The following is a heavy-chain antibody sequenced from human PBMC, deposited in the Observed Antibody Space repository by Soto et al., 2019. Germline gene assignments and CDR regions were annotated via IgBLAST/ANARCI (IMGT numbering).Heavy chain of an antibody. D-gene: IGHD3-22*01. J-gene: IGHJ4*02. V-gene: IGHV4-30-2*01. Sequence: QLQLQESGSGLVKPSQTLSLTCAVSGGSISSGGYSWSWIRQPPGKGLEWIGYIYHSGSTYYNPSLKSRVTISVDRSKNQFSLKLSSVTAADTAVYYCARAMIEAPEAIFDYWGQGTLVTVSS. CDR2: IYHSGST. CDR1: GGSISSGGYS. CDR3: ARAMIEAPEAIFDY.